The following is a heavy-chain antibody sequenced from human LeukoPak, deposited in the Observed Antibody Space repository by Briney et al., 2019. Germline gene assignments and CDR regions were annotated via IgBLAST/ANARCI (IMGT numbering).Heavy chain of an antibody. CDR3: ARDYARFGVYYFDY. J-gene: IGHJ4*02. Sequence: SETLSLTCTVSGGSISSSNFYWSWIRQPAGKGLEWSGRIYTTGSTNYNPSLKSRVTISVDTSKNQFSLKLSSVTAADTAVYYCARDYARFGVYYFDYWGQGTLVTVSS. D-gene: IGHD3-10*01. V-gene: IGHV4-61*02. CDR1: GGSISSSNFY. CDR2: IYTTGST.